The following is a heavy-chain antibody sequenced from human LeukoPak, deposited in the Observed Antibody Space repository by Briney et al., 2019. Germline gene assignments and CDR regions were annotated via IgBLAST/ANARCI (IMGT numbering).Heavy chain of an antibody. CDR3: ARGGSYFHGYYYYMDV. J-gene: IGHJ6*03. CDR1: GFTFSSYA. Sequence: GGSLRLSCAASGFTFSSYAMHWVRQAPGKGLEYVSAISSNGGSTYYANSVKGRFTISRDNSKNTLYLQMGSLRAEDMAVYYCARGGSYFHGYYYYMDVWGKGTPVTVSS. D-gene: IGHD1-26*01. CDR2: ISSNGGST. V-gene: IGHV3-64*01.